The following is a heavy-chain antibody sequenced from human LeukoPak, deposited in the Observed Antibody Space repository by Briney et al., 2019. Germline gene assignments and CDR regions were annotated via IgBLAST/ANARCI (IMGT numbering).Heavy chain of an antibody. D-gene: IGHD2-21*01. CDR2: IIPIFGTA. V-gene: IGHV1-69*05. Sequence: SVKVSCTASGGTFSSYAISWVRQAPGQGLEWMGGIIPIFGTANYAQKFQGRVTITTDESTSTAYMELSSLRSEDTAVYYCARAAYCGGDYYPSDAFDIWGQGTMVTVSS. CDR3: ARAAYCGGDYYPSDAFDI. J-gene: IGHJ3*02. CDR1: GGTFSSYA.